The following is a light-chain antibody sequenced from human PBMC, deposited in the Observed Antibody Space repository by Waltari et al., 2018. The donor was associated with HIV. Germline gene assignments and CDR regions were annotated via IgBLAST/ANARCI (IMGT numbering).Light chain of an antibody. V-gene: IGKV1-5*03. CDR2: SAS. CDR3: QQYDSYPWT. CDR1: QSVTSY. J-gene: IGKJ1*01. Sequence: DIQMTQSPPSLFASLGDRVTITCRASQSVTSYLAWYQQKLGSSPNLLLYSASTLVTGVSSTFSASGSGTHFTLTITNLQPDDVATYFCQQYDSYPWTFGQGTRV.